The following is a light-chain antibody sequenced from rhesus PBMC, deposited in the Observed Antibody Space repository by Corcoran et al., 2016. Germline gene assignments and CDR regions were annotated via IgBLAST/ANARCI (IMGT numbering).Light chain of an antibody. CDR3: SSYWRGNTYI. V-gene: IGLV2S9*01. J-gene: IGLJ1*01. CDR2: DVR. CDR1: ISDIGGYNG. Sequence: QSALTQPPSVSKSLGQAVTISCTGTISDIGGYNGVSWYQQHAGTAPRVLIYDVRKRPSGVPDRFSGSKSGYTASLTISGLQAGDEASYYFSSYWRGNTYIFGGGSRDTVL.